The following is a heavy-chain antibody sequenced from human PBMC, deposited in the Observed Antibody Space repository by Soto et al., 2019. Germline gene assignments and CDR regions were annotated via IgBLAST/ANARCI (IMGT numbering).Heavy chain of an antibody. CDR2: ISSSSSYI. V-gene: IGHV3-21*04. J-gene: IGHJ4*02. D-gene: IGHD6-6*01. CDR3: AKDEGQLADY. CDR1: GFTFSNYD. Sequence: EVQLVESGGGLVKPGGSLRLSCAASGFTFSNYDMNWVRQAPGKGLEWVSSISSSSSYIYYADSVKGRFTISRDNSKNTLYLQMNSLRAEDTAVYYCAKDEGQLADYWGQGTLVTVSS.